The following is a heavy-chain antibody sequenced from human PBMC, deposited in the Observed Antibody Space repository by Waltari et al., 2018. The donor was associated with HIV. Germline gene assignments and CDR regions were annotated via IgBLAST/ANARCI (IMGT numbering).Heavy chain of an antibody. CDR1: GGSVSSGNYY. J-gene: IGHJ4*02. Sequence: QVQLQESGPGLVKPSETLSLTCTVSGGSVSSGNYYWSWLRQPPGKGREWIGYIYYSGSTNYNPSLKSQVTISIDTSKNQFSLKLRSVTAADTALYYCARSTVVAGSSFDYWGQGTLVTVPS. V-gene: IGHV4-61*01. CDR2: IYYSGST. D-gene: IGHD6-19*01. CDR3: ARSTVVAGSSFDY.